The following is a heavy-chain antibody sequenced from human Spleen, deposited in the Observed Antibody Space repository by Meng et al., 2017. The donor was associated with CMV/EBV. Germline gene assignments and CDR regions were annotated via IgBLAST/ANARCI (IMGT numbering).Heavy chain of an antibody. CDR1: GDSVSSNSAA. J-gene: IGHJ6*02. Sequence: SQTLSLTCAISGDSVSSNSAAWNWIRQSPSRGLEWLGRTYYRSKWYNAYAVSVKSRINITPDTSKNQFSLQLNSATPEDTAVYYCERDNWNYVGYGMDVWGQGTTVTVSS. V-gene: IGHV6-1*01. CDR3: ERDNWNYVGYGMDV. CDR2: TYYRSKWYN. D-gene: IGHD1-7*01.